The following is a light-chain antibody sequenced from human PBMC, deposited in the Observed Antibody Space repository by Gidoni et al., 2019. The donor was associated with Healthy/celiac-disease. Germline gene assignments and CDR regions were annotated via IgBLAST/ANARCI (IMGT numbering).Light chain of an antibody. CDR3: SSYTSSNTLV. J-gene: IGLJ2*01. CDR2: EVT. V-gene: IGLV2-14*01. CDR1: SSDVGGY. Sequence: QSALTQPASVSGSPGQSITISCTGISSDVGGYVSWYQQHPGKAPKLIIYEVTNRPSGVSNRFSGSESGNTASLTISGLQAEDEADYYCSSYTSSNTLVFGGGTKLTVL.